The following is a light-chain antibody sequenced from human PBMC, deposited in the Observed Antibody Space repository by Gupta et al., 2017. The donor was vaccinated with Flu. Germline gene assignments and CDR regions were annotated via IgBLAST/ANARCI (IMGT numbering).Light chain of an antibody. CDR1: QSISNN. CDR3: HQYKNWRRGPFT. CDR2: DAS. Sequence: EAVMTQFPATLSVSPGERVTLSCRASQSISNNLAWYQQQPGQAPRLLIFDASTRATGSAGRLNGSGCGVEGTITINNMQSEEFEVYDGHQYKNWRRGPFTFGHGTKVDIK. J-gene: IGKJ3*01. V-gene: IGKV3-15*01.